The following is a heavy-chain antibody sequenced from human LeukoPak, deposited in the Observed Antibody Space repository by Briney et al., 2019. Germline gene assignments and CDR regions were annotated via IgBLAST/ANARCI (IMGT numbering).Heavy chain of an antibody. D-gene: IGHD3-10*01. V-gene: IGHV3-48*03. Sequence: QPGGSLRLSCAASRFTFSSYEMNWVRQAPGKGLEWVSYISSSGTTIYYADSVKGRFTISRDNAKNSLYLQMNSLRAEDTAVYYCARPDGDYYYGSGSYFHYWGQGTLVTVSS. CDR2: ISSSGTTI. J-gene: IGHJ4*02. CDR3: ARPDGDYYYGSGSYFHY. CDR1: RFTFSSYE.